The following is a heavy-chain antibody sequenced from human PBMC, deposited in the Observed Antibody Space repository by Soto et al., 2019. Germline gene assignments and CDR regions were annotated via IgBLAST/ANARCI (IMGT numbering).Heavy chain of an antibody. D-gene: IGHD6-19*01. CDR1: GGSMSSNY. J-gene: IGHJ4*02. V-gene: IGHV4-59*08. CDR2: IYYTGST. Sequence: QVQLQESGPRLVKPSETLSLTCTVSGGSMSSNYWSWIRQPAGKGLEWIGYIYYTGSTIYDPSLKSRVTISVDTSKTQFSLRLNSVPAADTAVYFCARGNGWFYYWGQGTLVTVSS. CDR3: ARGNGWFYY.